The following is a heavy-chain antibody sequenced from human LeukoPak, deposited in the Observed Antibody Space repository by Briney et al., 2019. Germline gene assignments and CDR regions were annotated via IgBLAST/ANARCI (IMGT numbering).Heavy chain of an antibody. Sequence: SETLSLTCTVSGCSISSSSYYWGWIRQPPGKGLECIGSHYYTESTYYNPSLKSRVTISVDTSKNQFSLKLSSVTAADTAVYYCASEYSSSISSNTFVCGKGATFSVSS. J-gene: IGHJ6*03. CDR1: GCSISSSSYY. V-gene: IGHV4-39*01. CDR2: HYYTEST. CDR3: ASEYSSSISSNTFV. D-gene: IGHD2-2*01.